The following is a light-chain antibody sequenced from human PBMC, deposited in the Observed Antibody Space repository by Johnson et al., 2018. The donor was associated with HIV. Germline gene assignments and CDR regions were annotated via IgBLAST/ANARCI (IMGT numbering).Light chain of an antibody. CDR3: GTCDRSLSAHYV. CDR1: SSNIENNY. Sequence: QSLLTQPPSVSAAPGQKVTISCSGSSSNIENNYVSWYQHLPGTAPKVLIYENNKRPSGIPDRFSGSKSGTSATLDFTGRQTGDEADYYVGTCDRSLSAHYVFGTGTKVTVL. J-gene: IGLJ1*01. V-gene: IGLV1-51*02. CDR2: ENN.